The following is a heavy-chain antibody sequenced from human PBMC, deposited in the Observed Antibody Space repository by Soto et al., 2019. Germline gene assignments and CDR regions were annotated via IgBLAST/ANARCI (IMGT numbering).Heavy chain of an antibody. CDR3: ARSGSRWSNWLDP. V-gene: IGHV2-5*02. Sequence: QITLKESGPTLVKPTQTLTLTCTFSGFSLSTSRVGVGWIRQPPGKALEWLALIYWDDDKRYSPSLKSSLTITKHPSKIQVVLTMTNMDPVDTAPYYCARSGSRWSNWLDPWGQGTLGTVSS. D-gene: IGHD6-13*01. CDR2: IYWDDDK. J-gene: IGHJ5*02. CDR1: GFSLSTSRVG.